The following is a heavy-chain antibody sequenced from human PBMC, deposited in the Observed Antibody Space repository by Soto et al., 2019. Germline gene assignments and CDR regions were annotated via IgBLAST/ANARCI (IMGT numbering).Heavy chain of an antibody. CDR1: GFTFSSYA. Sequence: GGSLRLSCAASGFTFSSYAMHWVRQAPGKGLEWVAVISYDGSNKYYADSVKGRFTISRDNSKNTLYLQMNSLRAEDTAVYYCARESTGCSSTSCYRGDYYGMDVWGQGTTVTVSS. J-gene: IGHJ6*02. D-gene: IGHD2-2*01. CDR3: ARESTGCSSTSCYRGDYYGMDV. CDR2: ISYDGSNK. V-gene: IGHV3-30-3*01.